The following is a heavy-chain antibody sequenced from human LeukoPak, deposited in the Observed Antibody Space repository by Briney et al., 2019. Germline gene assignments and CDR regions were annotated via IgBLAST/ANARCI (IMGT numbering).Heavy chain of an antibody. D-gene: IGHD5-24*01. Sequence: ASVKVSCKTSGYTFTAYYMHWVRQAPEQGLEWMGRINPNSGGTNYAQKFQGRVTLTRDTSISTAYIEMSGLTSDDAAVYFCARIGSNYNFDYWGQGTLVTVSS. CDR1: GYTFTAYY. CDR3: ARIGSNYNFDY. CDR2: INPNSGGT. V-gene: IGHV1-2*06. J-gene: IGHJ4*02.